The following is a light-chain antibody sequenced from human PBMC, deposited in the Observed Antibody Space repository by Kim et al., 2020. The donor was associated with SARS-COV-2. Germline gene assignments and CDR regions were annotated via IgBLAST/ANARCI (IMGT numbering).Light chain of an antibody. J-gene: IGKJ4*01. CDR3: LQRSNWPLT. CDR2: EAS. Sequence: SPGERATLTCRASQSVNGNFAWYQSKPGQAPRLLIYEASKRATGVPARFSGSGFGTDFTLTISRLEPEDFAVYICLQRSNWPLTFGGGTKVEIK. CDR1: QSVNGN. V-gene: IGKV3-11*01.